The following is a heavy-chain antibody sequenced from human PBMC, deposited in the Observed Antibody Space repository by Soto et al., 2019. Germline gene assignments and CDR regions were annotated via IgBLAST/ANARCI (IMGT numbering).Heavy chain of an antibody. CDR2: ISAYNGNT. CDR3: ARDMLHCSGGSCYRRGNWFAP. V-gene: IGHV1-18*01. D-gene: IGHD2-15*01. CDR1: GYTFTSYG. Sequence: ASVKVSCKASGYTFTSYGISWVRQAPGQGLEWMGWISAYNGNTNYAQRLQGRVTMTTDTSTSTAYMELRSLRSDDTAVYYCARDMLHCSGGSCYRRGNWFAPWGQGTLVTVSS. J-gene: IGHJ5*02.